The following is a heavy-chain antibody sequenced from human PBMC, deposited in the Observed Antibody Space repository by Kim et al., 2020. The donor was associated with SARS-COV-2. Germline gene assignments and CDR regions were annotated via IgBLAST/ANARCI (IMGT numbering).Heavy chain of an antibody. D-gene: IGHD5-18*01. V-gene: IGHV1-3*01. CDR2: INAGNGNT. Sequence: ASVKVSCKASGYTFTSYAMHWVRQAPGQRLEWMGWINAGNGNTKYSQKFQGRVTITRDTSASTAYMELSSLRSEDTAVYYCARGRGYSLAYWGQGTLVTVSS. CDR1: GYTFTSYA. J-gene: IGHJ4*02. CDR3: ARGRGYSLAY.